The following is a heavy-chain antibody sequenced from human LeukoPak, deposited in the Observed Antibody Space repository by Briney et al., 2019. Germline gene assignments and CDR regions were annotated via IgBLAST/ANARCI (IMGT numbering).Heavy chain of an antibody. CDR2: IYHSGST. CDR3: ARGYSSSNYFHLDAFDI. J-gene: IGHJ3*02. CDR1: GGSISSGGYY. V-gene: IGHV4-61*08. D-gene: IGHD6-13*01. Sequence: NPSETLSLTCTVSGGSISSGGYYWSWIRQPPGKGLEWIGYIYHSGSTYYNPSLKSRVTISVDTSKNQFSLKLSPVTAADTAVYYCARGYSSSNYFHLDAFDIWGQGTMVTVSS.